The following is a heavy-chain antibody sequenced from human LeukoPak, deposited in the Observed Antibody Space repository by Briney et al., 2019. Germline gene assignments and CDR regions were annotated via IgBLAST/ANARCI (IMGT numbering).Heavy chain of an antibody. CDR1: GGSFSGYY. D-gene: IGHD6-19*01. CDR3: ARDAVALDH. V-gene: IGHV4-34*01. J-gene: IGHJ4*02. Sequence: PSETLSRSCAVYGGSFSGYYWSWIRQPPRKGLEWIGEINHSGSTNYNPSLKSRVTISVDTSKNQFSLKLTSVTAADTAVYYCARDAVALDHWGQGTLVTVSS. CDR2: INHSGST.